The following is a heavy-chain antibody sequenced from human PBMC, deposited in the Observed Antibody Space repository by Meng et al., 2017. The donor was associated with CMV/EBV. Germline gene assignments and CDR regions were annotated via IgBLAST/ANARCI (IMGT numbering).Heavy chain of an antibody. V-gene: IGHV1-69*01. D-gene: IGHD1-26*01. CDR1: GGTFSSYA. CDR3: ARDGKSIVGATHFDY. Sequence: SGGTFSSYAIRWVRQAPGQGLEWMGGIIPIFGTANYAQKFQGRVTITADESTSTAYMELSSLRSEDTAVYYCARDGKSIVGATHFDYWGQGTLVTVSS. J-gene: IGHJ4*02. CDR2: IIPIFGTA.